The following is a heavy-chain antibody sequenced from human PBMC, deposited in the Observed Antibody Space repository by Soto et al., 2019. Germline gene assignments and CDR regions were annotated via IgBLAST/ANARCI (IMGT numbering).Heavy chain of an antibody. J-gene: IGHJ4*02. D-gene: IGHD2-15*01. Sequence: QQQLQESGPGLVKPSETLSLTCTVSGGSISTSSYSWGWIRQPPGKGLEWIGNVDYSGTTYYNASLKSRVSISVDPSKNQFSVEVTSVTAADTAVDYCARLWRGYCSGGSCYFDYWGQGTLVTVSS. CDR3: ARLWRGYCSGGSCYFDY. CDR1: GGSISTSSYS. CDR2: VDYSGTT. V-gene: IGHV4-39*01.